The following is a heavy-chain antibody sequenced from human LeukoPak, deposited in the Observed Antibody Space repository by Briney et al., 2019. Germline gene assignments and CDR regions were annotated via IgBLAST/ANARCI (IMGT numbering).Heavy chain of an antibody. Sequence: TGGSLRLSCAASGFGFSSFWMNWVRQAPGKGLEWVANVNQGGTEKYYVDSVKGRFTISRDNAENSLYLQMNSLRAEDTAVYYCAREHYFYYMDGWGKGTTVTVSS. CDR3: AREHYFYYMDG. V-gene: IGHV3-7*01. CDR1: GFGFSSFW. CDR2: VNQGGTEK. J-gene: IGHJ6*03.